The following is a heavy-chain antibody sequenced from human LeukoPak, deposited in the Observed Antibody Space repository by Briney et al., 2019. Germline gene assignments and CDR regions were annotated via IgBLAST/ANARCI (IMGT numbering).Heavy chain of an antibody. CDR1: GYTFTSYG. J-gene: IGHJ4*02. Sequence: ASVKVSCKASGYTFTSYGISWVRQAPGQGLEWTGWISAYNGNTNYAQKLQGRVTMTTDTSTSTAYMELRSLRSDDTAVYYCARDKYYYDSSGNDYWGQGTLVTVSS. CDR2: ISAYNGNT. D-gene: IGHD3-22*01. CDR3: ARDKYYYDSSGNDY. V-gene: IGHV1-18*01.